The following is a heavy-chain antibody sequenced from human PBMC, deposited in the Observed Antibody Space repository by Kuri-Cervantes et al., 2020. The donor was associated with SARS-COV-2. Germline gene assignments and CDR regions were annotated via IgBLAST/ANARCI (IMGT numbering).Heavy chain of an antibody. CDR3: ARCPGSSWYSDAFDI. J-gene: IGHJ3*02. V-gene: IGHV3-21*01. CDR1: GFTFSNAW. Sequence: GESLKISCAASGFTFSNAWMSWVRQAPGKGLEWVSSISSSSSYIYYADSVKGRFTISRDNAKNSLYLQMNSLRAEDTAVYYCARCPGSSWYSDAFDIWGQGTMVTVSS. CDR2: ISSSSSYI. D-gene: IGHD6-13*01.